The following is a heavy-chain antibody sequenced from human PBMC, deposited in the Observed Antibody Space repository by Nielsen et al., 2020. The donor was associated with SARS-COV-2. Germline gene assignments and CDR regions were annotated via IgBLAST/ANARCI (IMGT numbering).Heavy chain of an antibody. D-gene: IGHD3-16*02. Sequence: ETLSLTCTVSGGSISSYYWSWVRQAPGKGLEWVSAISGSGGSTYYADSVKGRFTISRDNSKNTLYLQMNSLKTEDTAVYYCTTDREYDYVWGSYRYPDYWGQGTLVTVSS. CDR3: TTDREYDYVWGSYRYPDY. V-gene: IGHV3-23*01. J-gene: IGHJ4*02. CDR2: ISGSGGST. CDR1: GGSISSYY.